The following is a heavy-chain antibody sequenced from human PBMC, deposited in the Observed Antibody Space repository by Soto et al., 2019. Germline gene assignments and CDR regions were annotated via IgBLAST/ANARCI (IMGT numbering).Heavy chain of an antibody. D-gene: IGHD4-17*01. CDR3: ARARGYGDLDY. J-gene: IGHJ4*02. CDR2: INPNSGDT. V-gene: IGHV1-2*02. CDR1: RNTFTGYY. Sequence: ASVKVSCKASRNTFTGYYVHWVRQAPGQGLEWMGWINPNSGDTNSAQKFQGRVTMTRDTSISTAYMELSRLRSDDTAVYYCARARGYGDLDYWGQGTLVTVS.